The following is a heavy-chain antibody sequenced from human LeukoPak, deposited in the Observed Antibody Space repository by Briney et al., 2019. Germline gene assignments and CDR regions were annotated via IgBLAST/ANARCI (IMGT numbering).Heavy chain of an antibody. CDR1: GFTFSTYS. D-gene: IGHD3-10*02. Sequence: GGSLRLSCAASGFTFSTYSMHWVRQAPGKGLEWVANILYDGSHEFYADSVKGRFTISRDNAKNSLYLQMNSLRAEDTAVYYCAELGITMIGGVWGKGTTVTISS. V-gene: IGHV3-30*04. CDR3: AELGITMIGGV. CDR2: ILYDGSHE. J-gene: IGHJ6*04.